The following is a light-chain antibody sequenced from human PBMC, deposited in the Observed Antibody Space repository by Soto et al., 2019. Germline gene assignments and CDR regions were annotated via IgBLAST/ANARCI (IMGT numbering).Light chain of an antibody. Sequence: DIQMTQSPSSVSASVGDRVTITCRASEGITGWLAWYQQKPGKAPMLLIYGASNLQPGVPSRFSGSESGTDFTLTISSLQPEDFATYYCQQANSFPWTFGQGTKVAIK. V-gene: IGKV1-12*01. CDR3: QQANSFPWT. J-gene: IGKJ1*01. CDR2: GAS. CDR1: EGITGW.